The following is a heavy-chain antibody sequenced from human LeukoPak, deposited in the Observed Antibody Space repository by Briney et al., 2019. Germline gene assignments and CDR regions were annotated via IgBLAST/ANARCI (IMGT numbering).Heavy chain of an antibody. Sequence: PGGSLRLSCAASRFTFSDAWMSWVRQAPGKGLEWVGRIKSISDGGPTDYAAPVKGIFTISIDDSENTLYLQMNSLKTEDTAVYYCARYFGESGSQYYFDYWGQGTLVTVSS. CDR3: ARYFGESGSQYYFDY. V-gene: IGHV3-15*01. CDR2: IKSISDGGPT. CDR1: RFTFSDAW. D-gene: IGHD3-9*01. J-gene: IGHJ4*02.